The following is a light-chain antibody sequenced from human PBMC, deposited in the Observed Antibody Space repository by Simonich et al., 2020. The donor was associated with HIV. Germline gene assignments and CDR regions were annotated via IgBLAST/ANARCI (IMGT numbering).Light chain of an antibody. Sequence: KVMTQSPATLSVSPGETATLSCRASQSVSTNLAWYQQKPGQAPRLLIYGASTRATGIPARFSGSGSGTEFTLTISSLQSEDFAIYYCQHYNNWPPGTFGQGTEVEFK. CDR1: QSVSTN. J-gene: IGKJ1*01. CDR2: GAS. CDR3: QHYNNWPPGT. V-gene: IGKV3-15*01.